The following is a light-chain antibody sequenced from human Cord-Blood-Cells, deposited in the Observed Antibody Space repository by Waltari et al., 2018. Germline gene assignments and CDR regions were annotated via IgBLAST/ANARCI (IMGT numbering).Light chain of an antibody. CDR2: AAS. J-gene: IGKJ1*01. CDR1: QSISNY. V-gene: IGKV1-39*01. Sequence: DIQMTQSPSSLSASVGDRVTITCRASQSISNYLNWYQQKPGKAPKLLIYAASNLQSGVPSRLSGSGSETDFTLTISSLQPKDFATYYWYQSYRTTLTFGPGIKVEIK. CDR3: YQSYRTTLT.